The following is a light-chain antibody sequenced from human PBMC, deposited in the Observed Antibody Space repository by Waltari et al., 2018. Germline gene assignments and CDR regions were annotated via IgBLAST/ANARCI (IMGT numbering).Light chain of an antibody. Sequence: QLVLTQSPSASASLGASVKLTCTLSTAHSSNTIAWHQQQPEKGPRYLMKVNSDGSHSKGDEIPDRFSGSSSGASRYLTISSLQSEDEADYYCQTGGHGTWVFGGGTKLTVL. J-gene: IGLJ3*02. V-gene: IGLV4-69*01. CDR3: QTGGHGTWV. CDR2: VNSDGSH. CDR1: TAHSSNT.